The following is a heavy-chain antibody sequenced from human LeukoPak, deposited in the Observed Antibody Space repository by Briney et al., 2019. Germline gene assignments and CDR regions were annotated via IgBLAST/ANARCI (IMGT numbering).Heavy chain of an antibody. CDR1: GYTFTGHY. D-gene: IGHD6-13*01. J-gene: IGHJ4*02. Sequence: ASVKVSCKASGYTFTGHYMHWVRQAAGQGLEWMGWMNPNSGNTGNAQKFQGRVTMTRNTSISTAYMELTSLTSEDTAVYFCARIAAPGNRRLNFWGQGTLVTVSS. CDR2: MNPNSGNT. V-gene: IGHV1-8*02. CDR3: ARIAAPGNRRLNF.